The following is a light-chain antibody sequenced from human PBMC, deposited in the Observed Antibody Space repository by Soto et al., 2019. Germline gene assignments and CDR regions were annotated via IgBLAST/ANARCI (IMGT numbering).Light chain of an antibody. CDR3: SSYTSTSTLHYF. Sequence: QSVLTQPASVSGSPGQSITISCTGTSSDVGGYNYVSWYQQHPGKAPKVMIYEVSNRPSGVSNRFSGSKSGNTASLTISGLQAEDEADYYCSSYTSTSTLHYFFGTGTKLTVL. J-gene: IGLJ1*01. CDR2: EVS. CDR1: SSDVGGYNY. V-gene: IGLV2-14*01.